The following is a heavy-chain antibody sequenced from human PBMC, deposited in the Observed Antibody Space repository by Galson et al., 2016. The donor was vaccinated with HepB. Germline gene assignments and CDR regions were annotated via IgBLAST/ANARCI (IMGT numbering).Heavy chain of an antibody. CDR3: ARAFREYSYGFNYYYMDV. CDR2: TYYRSKWYN. CDR1: GDSVSSNSAA. J-gene: IGHJ6*03. Sequence: CAISGDSVSSNSAAWNWIRQSPSRGLEWLGRTYYRSKWYNDYAVSVKSRITINPDTSKNQFSLQLNSVTPEDTAVYYCARAFREYSYGFNYYYMDVGGKGPTVALS. D-gene: IGHD5-18*01. V-gene: IGHV6-1*01.